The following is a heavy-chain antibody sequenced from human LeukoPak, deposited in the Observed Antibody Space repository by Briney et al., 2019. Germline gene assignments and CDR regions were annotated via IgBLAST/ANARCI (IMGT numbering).Heavy chain of an antibody. D-gene: IGHD1-26*01. J-gene: IGHJ4*02. Sequence: GGSLRLSCEASGLTFSSYAMSWVRQAPGKGLEWVSAISGSGGSTYYADSVKGRFTISRDNSKNTLYLQMNSLRAEDTAVYYCAKDPLSGSYRQYYFDYWGQGTLVTVSS. CDR1: GLTFSSYA. CDR3: AKDPLSGSYRQYYFDY. CDR2: ISGSGGST. V-gene: IGHV3-23*01.